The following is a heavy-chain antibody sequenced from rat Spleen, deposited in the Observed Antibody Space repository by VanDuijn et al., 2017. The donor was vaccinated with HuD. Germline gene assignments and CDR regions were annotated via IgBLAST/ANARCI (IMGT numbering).Heavy chain of an antibody. V-gene: IGHV2S63*01. CDR3: TRYVMDA. Sequence: EVQLKESGPGLVQPSQTLSLTCTVSGLSLTDYSVHWVRQPPGKGLEWMGVMWSGGSTAYISALKSRLNISRDTSKSQIFLKMNSLQTEDTAIYYCTRYVMDAWGQGASVTVSS. CDR1: GLSLTDYS. J-gene: IGHJ4*01. CDR2: MWSGGST.